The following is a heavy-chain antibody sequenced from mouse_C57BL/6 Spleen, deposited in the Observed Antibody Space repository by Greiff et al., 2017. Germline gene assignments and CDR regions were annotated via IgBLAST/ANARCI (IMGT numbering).Heavy chain of an antibody. Sequence: VQLQQPGAELVKPGASVKLSCKASGYTFTSYWMPWVKQRPGRGLEWIGRLGPNSGGTKYTEKFKSKATLTVDKPTSTAYMQLSSLTSEDSAGYYCAGDYGGGFAYWGQGTLVTVSA. D-gene: IGHD2-4*01. V-gene: IGHV1-72*01. CDR2: LGPNSGGT. CDR3: AGDYGGGFAY. J-gene: IGHJ3*01. CDR1: GYTFTSYW.